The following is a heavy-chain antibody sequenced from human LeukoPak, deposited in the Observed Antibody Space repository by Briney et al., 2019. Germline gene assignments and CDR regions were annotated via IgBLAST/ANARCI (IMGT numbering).Heavy chain of an antibody. Sequence: GGSLRLSCAASGFTFSSYWMHWVRQAPGKGLVWVSRINSDGITTTYADSVKGRFTISRDNAKNTLYLQMNSLKTEDTAVYYCTTDHQTTVSPYYYYYYMDVWGKGTTVTVSS. CDR2: INSDGITT. J-gene: IGHJ6*03. D-gene: IGHD4-11*01. CDR1: GFTFSSYW. CDR3: TTDHQTTVSPYYYYYYMDV. V-gene: IGHV3-74*01.